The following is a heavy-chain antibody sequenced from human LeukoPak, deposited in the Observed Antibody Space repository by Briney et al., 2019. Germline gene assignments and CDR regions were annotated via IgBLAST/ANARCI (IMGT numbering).Heavy chain of an antibody. J-gene: IGHJ4*02. D-gene: IGHD1-26*01. CDR3: ARDLRSGTYYFDY. CDR1: GFXFSNYW. CDR2: IKQDGSEK. Sequence: GGSLRLSCAASGFXFSNYWISWVRQAPGKGPKWVANIKQDGSEKYYVDSVRGRFTISRDNAKNSLYLEMNSLRAEDTAVYYCARDLRSGTYYFDYWGQGTLVTVSS. V-gene: IGHV3-7*04.